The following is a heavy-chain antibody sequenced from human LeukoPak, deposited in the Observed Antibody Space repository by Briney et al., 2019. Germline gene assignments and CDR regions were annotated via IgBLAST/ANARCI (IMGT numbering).Heavy chain of an antibody. V-gene: IGHV3-23*01. CDR3: VKDLALAGTGGGFDV. CDR2: ISGGGDKA. D-gene: IGHD6-19*01. J-gene: IGHJ3*01. CDR1: GFTFTTYA. Sequence: PGGSLRLSCTASGFTFTTYAINWVRQAPGKGLEWVSGISGGGDKAFYADSVNGRFTISRDNSKNSVSLQMSSLRPDDAALYYCVKDLALAGTGGGFDVWSQGTRVAVSS.